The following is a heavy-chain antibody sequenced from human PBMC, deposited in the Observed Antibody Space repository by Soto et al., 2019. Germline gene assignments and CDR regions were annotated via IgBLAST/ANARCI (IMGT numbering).Heavy chain of an antibody. CDR1: GGSISSGGYS. D-gene: IGHD2-15*01. CDR2: INHSGST. CDR3: ARRYGGTFDY. Sequence: SETLSLTCAVSGGSISSGGYSWSWIRQPPGKGLEWIGYINHSGSTYYNPSLKSRVTISVDRSKNQFSLKLSSVTAADTAVYYCARRYGGTFDYWGQGTLVTVSS. J-gene: IGHJ4*02. V-gene: IGHV4-30-2*01.